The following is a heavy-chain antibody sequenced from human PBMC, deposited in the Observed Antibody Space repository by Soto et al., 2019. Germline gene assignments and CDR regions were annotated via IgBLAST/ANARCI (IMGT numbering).Heavy chain of an antibody. CDR2: IYYSGST. D-gene: IGHD6-13*01. CDR3: ARDSKAAGNRLAFDI. CDR1: GVSISSGDYY. V-gene: IGHV4-31*03. J-gene: IGHJ3*02. Sequence: TSETLSLTCTVSGVSISSGDYYWSWIRQHPGKGLEWIGYIYYSGSTYYNPSLKSRVTISVDTSKNQFSLKLSSVTAADTAVYYCARDSKAAGNRLAFDIWGQGTMVTVSS.